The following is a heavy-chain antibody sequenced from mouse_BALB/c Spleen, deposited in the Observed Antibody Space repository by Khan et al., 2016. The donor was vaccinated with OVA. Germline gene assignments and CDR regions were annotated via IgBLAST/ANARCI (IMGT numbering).Heavy chain of an antibody. D-gene: IGHD6-1*01. V-gene: IGHV9-3-1*01. CDR2: INNYTGEP. CDR3: ARAASYWFFDV. CDR1: GYTFTNYG. J-gene: IGHJ1*01. Sequence: QIQLVQSGPELKKPGETVKISCKASGYTFTNYGMNWVKQAPGKGLKWMGWINNYTGEPTYADDFKGRFAFSLETSANTDDLQINNIKNEDTATYFCARAASYWFFDVWGAGTTVTVSS.